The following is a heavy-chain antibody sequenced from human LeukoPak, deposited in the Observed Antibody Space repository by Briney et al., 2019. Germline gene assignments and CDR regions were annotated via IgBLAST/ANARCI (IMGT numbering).Heavy chain of an antibody. D-gene: IGHD3-10*01. Sequence: SETLSLTCTVSGGSISSSSYYWGWIRQPPGKGLEWIGSIYYSGSTCYNPSLKSRVTISVDTSKNQFSLKLSSVTAADTAVYYCARHFQNTMVRGVIYAFDIWGQGTMVTVSS. CDR1: GGSISSSSYY. CDR3: ARHFQNTMVRGVIYAFDI. CDR2: IYYSGST. V-gene: IGHV4-39*01. J-gene: IGHJ3*02.